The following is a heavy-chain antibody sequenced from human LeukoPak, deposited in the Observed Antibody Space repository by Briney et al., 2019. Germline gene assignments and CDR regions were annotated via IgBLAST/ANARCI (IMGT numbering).Heavy chain of an antibody. CDR2: IYPGDSDT. Sequence: GGSLKISFKGSGCSFTTYWIAWGRRMPGKGLEWMGIIYPGDSDTRYSPSFQGQVTISADRSISTAFLQWSSLKASDTAMYYCARQQVAYYYYYGMDVWGKGTTVTVSS. V-gene: IGHV5-51*01. CDR3: ARQQVAYYYYYGMDV. CDR1: GCSFTTYW. J-gene: IGHJ6*04. D-gene: IGHD2-15*01.